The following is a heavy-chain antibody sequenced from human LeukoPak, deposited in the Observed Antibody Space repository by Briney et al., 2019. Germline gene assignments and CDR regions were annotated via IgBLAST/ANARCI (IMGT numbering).Heavy chain of an antibody. CDR1: GFSFSSYS. CDR2: LNGDGSST. D-gene: IGHD1-7*01. V-gene: IGHV3-74*01. J-gene: IGHJ3*02. CDR3: ARERWNSEAFDI. Sequence: GGSLRLSCAASGFSFSSYSMHWVHQAPGKGLVWVSRLNGDGSSTSYLDSVRGRLTISRDNTKNTLYLHMNSLRAEDTGVYYCARERWNSEAFDIWGQGTVVTVSS.